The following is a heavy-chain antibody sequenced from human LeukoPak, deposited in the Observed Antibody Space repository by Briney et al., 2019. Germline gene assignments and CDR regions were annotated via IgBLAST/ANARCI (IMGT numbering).Heavy chain of an antibody. J-gene: IGHJ4*02. CDR1: GFTVSSYW. V-gene: IGHV3-7*01. D-gene: IGHD5-24*01. Sequence: PGGSLRLSCAASGFTVSSYWINWVRQAPGKGLEWVANINQDGSVTYYVDSVKGRFTISRDNAKNSLYLQMNSLRAEDTAVYYCARDRRWLQFKGIDYWGQGTLVTVSS. CDR2: INQDGSVT. CDR3: ARDRRWLQFKGIDY.